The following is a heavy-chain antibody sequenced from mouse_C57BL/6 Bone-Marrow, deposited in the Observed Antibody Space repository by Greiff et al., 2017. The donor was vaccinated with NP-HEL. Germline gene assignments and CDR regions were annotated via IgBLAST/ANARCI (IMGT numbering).Heavy chain of an antibody. D-gene: IGHD2-5*01. CDR1: GFTFSDFY. CDR2: SRNKANDYTT. Sequence: EVQWVESGGGLVQSGRSLRLSCATSGFTFSDFYMEWVRQAPGKGLEWIAASRNKANDYTTEYSASVKGRFIVSRDTSQSILYLQMNALRAEDTAIYYCARENYSNPFAYWVQGTLVTVSA. CDR3: ARENYSNPFAY. V-gene: IGHV7-1*01. J-gene: IGHJ3*01.